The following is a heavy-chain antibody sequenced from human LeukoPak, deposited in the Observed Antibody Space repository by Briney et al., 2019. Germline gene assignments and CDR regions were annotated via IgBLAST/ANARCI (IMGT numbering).Heavy chain of an antibody. V-gene: IGHV4-59*01. Sequence: SETPSLTCTVSGGSISSYYWSWIRQPPGKGLEWIGYIYYSGSTNYNPSLKSRVTISVDTSKNQFSLKLSSVTAADTAVYYCAREGGSGSYTYYYYYMDVWGKGTTVTVSS. J-gene: IGHJ6*03. CDR3: AREGGSGSYTYYYYYMDV. CDR2: IYYSGST. D-gene: IGHD1-26*01. CDR1: GGSISSYY.